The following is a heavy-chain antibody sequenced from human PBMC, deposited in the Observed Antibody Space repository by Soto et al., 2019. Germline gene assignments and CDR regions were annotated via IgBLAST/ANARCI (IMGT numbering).Heavy chain of an antibody. CDR2: FDPEDGET. CDR3: ATANARTDSSGWYWFDP. V-gene: IGHV1-24*01. J-gene: IGHJ5*02. CDR1: GYTLTELS. Sequence: QVQLVQSGAEVKKPGASVKVSCKVSGYTLTELSMHWVRQAPGKGLEWMGGFDPEDGETIYAQKFQGRVTMTEDTSTDAAYMEMSSLRSEDTAVYYCATANARTDSSGWYWFDPWGQGTLVTVSS. D-gene: IGHD6-19*01.